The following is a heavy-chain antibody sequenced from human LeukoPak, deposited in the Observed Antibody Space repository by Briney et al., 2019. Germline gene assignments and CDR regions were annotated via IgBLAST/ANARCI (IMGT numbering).Heavy chain of an antibody. CDR1: GGSFSGYY. D-gene: IGHD3-22*01. Sequence: PSETLSLTCAVYGGSFSGYYWSWIRQPPGKGLEWIGYIYYSGSTNYNPSLKSRVTISVDTSKNQFSLKLSSVTAADTAVYYCARDRGDYYDSSGYYPVRNYYYMDVWGKGTTVTISS. CDR2: IYYSGST. CDR3: ARDRGDYYDSSGYYPVRNYYYMDV. J-gene: IGHJ6*03. V-gene: IGHV4-59*01.